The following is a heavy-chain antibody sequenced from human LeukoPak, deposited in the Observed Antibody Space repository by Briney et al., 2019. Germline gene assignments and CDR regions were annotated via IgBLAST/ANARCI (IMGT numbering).Heavy chain of an antibody. D-gene: IGHD1-26*01. V-gene: IGHV4-39*07. CDR2: IYYSGST. Sequence: PSETLSLTCTVSGGSISSSSYYWGWIRQPPGKGLEWIGSIYYSGSTYYNPSLKSRVTISVDTSKNQFSLKLSSVTAADTAVYYCARVRGGSYSYFQHWGQGTLVTVSS. CDR3: ARVRGGSYSYFQH. CDR1: GGSISSSSYY. J-gene: IGHJ1*01.